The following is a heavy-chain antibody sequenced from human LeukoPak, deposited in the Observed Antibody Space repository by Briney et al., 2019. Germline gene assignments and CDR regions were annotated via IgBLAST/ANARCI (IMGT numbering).Heavy chain of an antibody. Sequence: PSQTLSLTCTVSGGSISSGDYYWSWIRQPLGKGLEWIGYIYYSGSTYYNPSLKSRVTISVDTSKNQFSLKLSSVTAADTAVYYCARVEMATILFDYWGQGTLVTVSS. CDR2: IYYSGST. D-gene: IGHD5-24*01. V-gene: IGHV4-30-4*01. CDR1: GGSISSGDYY. J-gene: IGHJ4*02. CDR3: ARVEMATILFDY.